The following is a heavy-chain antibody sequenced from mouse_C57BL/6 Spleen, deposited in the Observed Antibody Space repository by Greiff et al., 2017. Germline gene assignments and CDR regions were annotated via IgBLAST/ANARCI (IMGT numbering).Heavy chain of an antibody. Sequence: EVQGVESGEGLVKPGGSLKLSCAASGFTFSSYAMSWVRQTPEKRLEWVAYISSGGDYIYYADTVKGRFTISRDNARNTLYLQMSSLKSEDTAMYYCTREIYYDYENYFDYWGQGTTLTVSS. V-gene: IGHV5-9-1*02. CDR2: ISSGGDYI. CDR3: TREIYYDYENYFDY. CDR1: GFTFSSYA. J-gene: IGHJ2*01. D-gene: IGHD2-4*01.